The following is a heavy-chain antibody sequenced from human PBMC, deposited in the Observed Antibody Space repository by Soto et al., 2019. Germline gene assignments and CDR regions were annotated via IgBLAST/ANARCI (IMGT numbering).Heavy chain of an antibody. D-gene: IGHD1-20*01. V-gene: IGHV3-21*01. CDR3: ARDCYNWNGDCLVQDMDV. CDR2: ISSSSSYI. CDR1: GFTFSSYS. Sequence: GGSLRLSCAASGFTFSSYSMNWVRQAPGKGLEWVSSISSSSSYIYYADSVKGRFTISRDNAKNSLYLQMNSLRAEDTAVYYCARDCYNWNGDCLVQDMDVWGKGTTVTVSS. J-gene: IGHJ6*03.